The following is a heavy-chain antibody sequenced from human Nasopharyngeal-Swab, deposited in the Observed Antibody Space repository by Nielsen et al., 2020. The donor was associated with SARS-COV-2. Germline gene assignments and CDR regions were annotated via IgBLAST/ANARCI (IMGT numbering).Heavy chain of an antibody. CDR1: GFTFSSYA. J-gene: IGHJ4*02. CDR3: ARDGRGTTVTMFDY. CDR2: ISYDGSNK. V-gene: IGHV3-30*04. Sequence: GGSLRLSCAASGFTFSSYAMHWVRQAPGKGLEWVAVISYDGSNKYYADSVKGRFTISRDNSKNTLYLQMNSLRAEDTAVYYCARDGRGTTVTMFDYWGQGTLVTVSS. D-gene: IGHD4-17*01.